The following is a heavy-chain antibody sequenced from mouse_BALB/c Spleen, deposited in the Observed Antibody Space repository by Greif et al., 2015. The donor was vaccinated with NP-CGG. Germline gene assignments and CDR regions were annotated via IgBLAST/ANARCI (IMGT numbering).Heavy chain of an antibody. Sequence: EVKLVESGGGLVQPGGSRKLSCAASGFTFSSFGMHWVRQAPEKGLEWVAYISSGSSTIYYADTVKGRFTISRDNPKNTLFLQMTSLRSEDTAMYYCARDGSSYWYFDVWGAGTTVTVSS. CDR2: ISSGSSTI. J-gene: IGHJ1*01. V-gene: IGHV5-17*02. D-gene: IGHD1-1*01. CDR1: GFTFSSFG. CDR3: ARDGSSYWYFDV.